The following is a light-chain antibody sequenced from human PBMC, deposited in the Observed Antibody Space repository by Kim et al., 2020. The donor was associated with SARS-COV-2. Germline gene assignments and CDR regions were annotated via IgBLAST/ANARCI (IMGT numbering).Light chain of an antibody. CDR2: DVP. CDR1: RGGIACPDD. V-gene: IGLV2-11*03. Sequence: CCPGTRGGIACPDDEYWYKQPPGKAPKPLISDVPVRPSGGQDRFSGSKSGNTAYLTITGLQADDEADSYCCSYGGSHTLGTYTLVFGGGTKVTVL. J-gene: IGLJ3*02. CDR3: CSYGGSHTLGTYTLV.